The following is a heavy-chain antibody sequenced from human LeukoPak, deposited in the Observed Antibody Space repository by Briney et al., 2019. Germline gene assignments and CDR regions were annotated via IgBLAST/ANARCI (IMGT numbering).Heavy chain of an antibody. CDR2: VNLQGST. CDR3: AREGGPYRPLDY. CDR1: GFTFSDYS. J-gene: IGHJ4*02. V-gene: IGHV4-34*01. Sequence: GSLRLSCAASGFTFSDYSMSWVRQPPGKGLEWIGEVNLQGSTNYNPSLMGRVAIPVDTSENHISLQLTSVTAADTAVYYCAREGGPYRPLDYSGQGTLVTVSS.